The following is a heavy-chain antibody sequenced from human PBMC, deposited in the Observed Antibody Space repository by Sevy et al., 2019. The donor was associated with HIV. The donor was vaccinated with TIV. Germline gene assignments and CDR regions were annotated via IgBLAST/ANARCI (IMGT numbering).Heavy chain of an antibody. D-gene: IGHD6-19*01. CDR1: GGIFRTYG. V-gene: IGHV1-69*13. Sequence: ASVKVSCKASGGIFRTYGISWVRQAPGQGLEWMGGIIPVLGTTNYAQKFQGRVTITADESTKTVYMELNSLRSEDTAVYYCARGGGNGWYDFDYWGQETLVTVSS. CDR3: ARGGGNGWYDFDY. CDR2: IIPVLGTT. J-gene: IGHJ4*02.